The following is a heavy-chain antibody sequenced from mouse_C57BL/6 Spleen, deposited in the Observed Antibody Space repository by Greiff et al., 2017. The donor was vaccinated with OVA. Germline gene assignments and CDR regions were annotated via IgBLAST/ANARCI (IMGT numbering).Heavy chain of an antibody. V-gene: IGHV1-80*01. CDR1: GYAFSSYW. CDR3: ARRVTTVVDWYFDV. CDR2: IYPGDGDT. J-gene: IGHJ1*03. D-gene: IGHD1-1*01. Sequence: VKLVESGAELVKPGASVKISCKASGYAFSSYWMNWVKQRPGKGLEWIGQIYPGDGDTNYNGKFKGKATLTADKSSSTAYMQLSSLTSEDSAVYFCARRVTTVVDWYFDVWGTGTTVTVSS.